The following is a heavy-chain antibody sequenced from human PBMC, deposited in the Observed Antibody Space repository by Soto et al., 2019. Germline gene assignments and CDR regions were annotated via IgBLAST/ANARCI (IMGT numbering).Heavy chain of an antibody. J-gene: IGHJ4*02. CDR2: IIPIFGTA. CDR3: AREGLAYCGGDCYSDFDY. CDR1: GGTFSSYA. Sequence: SVKVSCKASGGTFSSYAISWVRQAPGQGLEWMGGIIPIFGTANYAQKFQGRVTITADESTSTAYMELSSLRSEDTAVYYCAREGLAYCGGDCYSDFDYWGQGTLVTVSS. D-gene: IGHD2-21*02. V-gene: IGHV1-69*13.